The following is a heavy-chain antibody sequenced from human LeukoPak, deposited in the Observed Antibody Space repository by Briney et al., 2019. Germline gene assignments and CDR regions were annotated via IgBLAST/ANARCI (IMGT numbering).Heavy chain of an antibody. CDR3: ARCPPYWYFDL. V-gene: IGHV4-39*01. Sequence: SETLSLTCTVSGGSISSSNSYWGWIRQPPGKGLEWIGKIYYSGSTYYNPSLKSRVTISVDTSKNQFSLKLSSVTAADTAVYYCARCPPYWYFDLWGRGTLVTVSS. J-gene: IGHJ2*01. CDR1: GGSISSSNSY. CDR2: IYYSGST.